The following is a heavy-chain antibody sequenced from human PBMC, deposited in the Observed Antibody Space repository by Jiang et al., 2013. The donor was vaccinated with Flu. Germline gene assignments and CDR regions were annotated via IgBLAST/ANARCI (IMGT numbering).Heavy chain of an antibody. D-gene: IGHD2-21*01. V-gene: IGHV4-59*12. CDR1: GGSISSYY. J-gene: IGHJ4*02. Sequence: GSGLVKPSETLSLTCTVSGGSISSYYWSWIRQPPGKGLEWIGYIYYSGSTNYNPSLKSRVTISVDTSKNQFSLKLSSVTAADTAVYYCAVAPAYWGQGTLVTVSS. CDR2: IYYSGST. CDR3: AVAPAY.